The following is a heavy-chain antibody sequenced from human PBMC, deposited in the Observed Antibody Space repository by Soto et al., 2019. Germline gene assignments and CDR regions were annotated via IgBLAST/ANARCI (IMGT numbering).Heavy chain of an antibody. V-gene: IGHV1-69*13. CDR3: ARSPHYDFWSGYQSWWFDP. J-gene: IGHJ5*02. D-gene: IGHD3-3*01. CDR1: GGTFSSYA. CDR2: IIPIFGTA. Sequence: SVKVSCKASGGTFSSYAISWVRQSPGQGLEWMGGIIPIFGTANYAQKFQGRVTITADESTSTAYMELSSLRSEDTAVYYCARSPHYDFWSGYQSWWFDPWGQGTLVTVSS.